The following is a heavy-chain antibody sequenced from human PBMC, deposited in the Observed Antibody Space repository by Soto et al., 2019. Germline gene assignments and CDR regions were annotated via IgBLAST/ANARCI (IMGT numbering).Heavy chain of an antibody. CDR3: ARTPRGAVAGVNWCDP. D-gene: IGHD6-19*01. V-gene: IGHV4-28*01. J-gene: IGHJ5*02. CDR2: IYYSGST. CDR1: GYSISSSNW. Sequence: QVQLQESGPGLVKPSDTLSLTCAVSGYSISSSNWWGWIRQPPGKGLEWIGYIYYSGSTYYNPSLKSRVTLSVDTSKNQFSLKLSSVTAVDTAVYYCARTPRGAVAGVNWCDPWGQGTLVTVSS.